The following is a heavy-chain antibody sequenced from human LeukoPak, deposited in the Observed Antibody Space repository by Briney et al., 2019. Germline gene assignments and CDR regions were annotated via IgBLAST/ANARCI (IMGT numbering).Heavy chain of an antibody. V-gene: IGHV3-23*01. J-gene: IGHJ1*01. Sequence: GGSLRLSCAASGFTFSGYAMSWVRQAPGKGLEWVSAISGSGGSTYYADSVEGRFTISRDNSKNTLYLQMNSLRAEDTAVYYCAKGRPDDFGVGYFQHWGQGTLVTVSS. CDR2: ISGSGGST. CDR3: AKGRPDDFGVGYFQH. CDR1: GFTFSGYA. D-gene: IGHD3-10*01.